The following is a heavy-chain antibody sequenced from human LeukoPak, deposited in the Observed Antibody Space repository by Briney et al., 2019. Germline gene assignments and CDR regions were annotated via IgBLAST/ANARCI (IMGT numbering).Heavy chain of an antibody. Sequence: PGGSLRLSCAASGFTFSGSWMSWVRQAPGKGLEWVANINQDGSAKNYLDSVKGRFTISIDRGKNSLYLQMNSLRDEDMAVYYCARELSWSGRDYWGQGTLVTVSS. J-gene: IGHJ4*02. V-gene: IGHV3-7*01. CDR1: GFTFSGSW. D-gene: IGHD3-3*01. CDR2: INQDGSAK. CDR3: ARELSWSGRDY.